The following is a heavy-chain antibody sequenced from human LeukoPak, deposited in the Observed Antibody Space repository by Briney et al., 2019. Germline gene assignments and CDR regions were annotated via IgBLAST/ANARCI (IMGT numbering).Heavy chain of an antibody. V-gene: IGHV3-30*02. Sequence: GGSLRLSCAASGFTFSSHGMHWVRQAPGKGLEWVAFIRYDGSNKYYADSVKGRFTISRDNSKNTLYLQMNSLRAEDTAVYYCAKVRLGYYFDYWGQGTLVTVSS. D-gene: IGHD3-10*01. J-gene: IGHJ4*02. CDR1: GFTFSSHG. CDR2: IRYDGSNK. CDR3: AKVRLGYYFDY.